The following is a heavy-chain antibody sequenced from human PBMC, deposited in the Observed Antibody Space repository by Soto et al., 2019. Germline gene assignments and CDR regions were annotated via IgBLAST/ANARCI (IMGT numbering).Heavy chain of an antibody. CDR2: IYPGDSDT. Sequence: VSLKISCQGSGYSFANYWIAWVRQMPGKGLEWVGVIYPGDSDTRYSPSFRGQVTISADKSISHVYLQWRSLKASDTAMYYCARNRLRQYYYGMDVWGQGTTVTVSS. CDR1: GYSFANYW. D-gene: IGHD3-10*01. V-gene: IGHV5-51*01. J-gene: IGHJ6*02. CDR3: ARNRLRQYYYGMDV.